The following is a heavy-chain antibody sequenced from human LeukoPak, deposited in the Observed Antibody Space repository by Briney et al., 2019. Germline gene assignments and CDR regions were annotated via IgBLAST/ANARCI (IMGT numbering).Heavy chain of an antibody. CDR1: GYTFSSYY. V-gene: IGHV1-46*01. CDR2: IIPSDGFT. J-gene: IGHJ4*02. Sequence: GASVKVSCKASGYTFSSYYVHWVRQAPGQGLEWMGMIIPSDGFTSYAQKFQGRVTMTRNTSISTAYMELSSLRSEDTAVYYCARAGGYCGRISCPYYFDYWGQGSLVAVSS. CDR3: ARAGGYCGRISCPYYFDY. D-gene: IGHD2-15*01.